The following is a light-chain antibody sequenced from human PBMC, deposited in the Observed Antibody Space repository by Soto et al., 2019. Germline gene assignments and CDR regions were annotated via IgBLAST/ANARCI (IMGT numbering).Light chain of an antibody. CDR1: QSISPW. Sequence: DIQMTQSPSTLSASVGDSVTITCRASQSISPWLAWYQQKPGKAPTLLIYKASSLEGGVPSRFSGSGSWTDFTITISSLQPDDFATYYCQQYNTYPLTFGGGTTVEIK. V-gene: IGKV1-5*03. CDR3: QQYNTYPLT. J-gene: IGKJ4*01. CDR2: KAS.